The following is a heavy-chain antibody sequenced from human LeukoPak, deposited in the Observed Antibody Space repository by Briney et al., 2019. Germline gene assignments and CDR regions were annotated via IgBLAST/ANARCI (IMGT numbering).Heavy chain of an antibody. D-gene: IGHD3-16*01. Sequence: PSETLSLTCTVSGGSISSTTYYWGWIRRPPGKGLEWIGSIYYSGSTYYNPSLKSRVTVSVDTSKNQFSLILSPVTAADTAVYYCVRGSTLRHYQYWGQGTLVTVSS. CDR1: GGSISSTTYY. CDR2: IYYSGST. V-gene: IGHV4-39*01. J-gene: IGHJ4*02. CDR3: VRGSTLRHYQY.